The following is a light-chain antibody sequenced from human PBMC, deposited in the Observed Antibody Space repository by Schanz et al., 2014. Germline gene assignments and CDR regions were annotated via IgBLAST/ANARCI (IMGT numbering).Light chain of an antibody. V-gene: IGLV1-51*01. J-gene: IGLJ2*01. CDR1: TSNIGNNY. Sequence: QSVLTQPPSVSAAPGQKVTISCSGSTSNIGNNYVSWYQQLPGTAPKLLIYDDNNRPSGIPDRFSGSKSGTSATLGITGLQTGDEADYYCGTWHTSLSAVFGGGTKLTVL. CDR2: DDN. CDR3: GTWHTSLSAV.